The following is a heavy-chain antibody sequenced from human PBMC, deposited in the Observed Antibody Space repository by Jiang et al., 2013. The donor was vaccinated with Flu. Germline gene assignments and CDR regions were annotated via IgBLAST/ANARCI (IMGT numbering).Heavy chain of an antibody. D-gene: IGHD2-2*02. CDR3: ARVLLLYRSSFDY. V-gene: IGHV4-34*01. J-gene: IGHJ4*02. CDR1: GGSFSGYY. Sequence: LLKPSETLSLTCVVYGGSFSGYYWSWIRQPPGKGLEWIGEINHSGSTNYNPSLKSRVTISVDTSKNQFSLKLSSVTAADTAVYYCARVLLLYRSSFDYWGQGTLVTVSS. CDR2: INHSGST.